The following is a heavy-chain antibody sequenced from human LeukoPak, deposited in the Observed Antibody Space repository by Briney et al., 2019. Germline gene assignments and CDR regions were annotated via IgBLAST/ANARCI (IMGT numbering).Heavy chain of an antibody. CDR3: ANTILQDYYGSGSYFDY. Sequence: KTSETLSLTCTVSGGSISNYYWSWIRQTPGKGLEWIGDIYYSGSTYYNPSLKSRVTISVDTSKNQFSLKLSSVTAADTAVYYCANTILQDYYGSGSYFDYWGQGTLVTVSS. D-gene: IGHD3-10*01. V-gene: IGHV4-59*12. CDR2: IYYSGST. J-gene: IGHJ4*02. CDR1: GGSISNYY.